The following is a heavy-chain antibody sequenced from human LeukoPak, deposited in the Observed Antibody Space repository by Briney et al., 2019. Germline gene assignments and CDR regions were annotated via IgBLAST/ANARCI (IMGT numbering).Heavy chain of an antibody. CDR2: INPNSGGT. Sequence: ASVKVSCKASGYTFTGYYMHWVRQAPGQGLEWMGRINPNSGGTNYAQKFQGRVTMTRDTSISTAYMELSRLRSDDTAVYYCARAPKDSYGPDSVYFDYWGQGTLVTVSS. J-gene: IGHJ4*02. CDR3: ARAPKDSYGPDSVYFDY. V-gene: IGHV1-2*06. CDR1: GYTFTGYY. D-gene: IGHD5-18*01.